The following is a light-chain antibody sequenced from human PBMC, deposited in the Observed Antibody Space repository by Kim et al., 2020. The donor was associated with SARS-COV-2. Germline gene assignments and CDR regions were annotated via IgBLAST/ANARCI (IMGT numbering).Light chain of an antibody. Sequence: VSPGQTASITCSGDKLGDKYVCWYQQKPGQSPGRVIYEDSRRPSGIPERFLGSNSGNTATLTISGTQAMDEADYYCQAWDSSTGVFGGGTQLTVL. V-gene: IGLV3-1*01. CDR3: QAWDSSTGV. CDR1: KLGDKY. J-gene: IGLJ3*02. CDR2: EDS.